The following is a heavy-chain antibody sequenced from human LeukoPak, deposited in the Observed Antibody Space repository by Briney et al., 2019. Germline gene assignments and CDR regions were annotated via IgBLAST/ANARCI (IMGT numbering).Heavy chain of an antibody. Sequence: GGSLRLSCAASGFTFSSYSMNWVRQAPGKGLEWVSSISSSSYIYYADSVKGRFTISRDNAKNSLYLQMNSLRAEDTAVYYCAREAYRYGHDAFDIWGQGKMVTVSS. CDR3: AREAYRYGHDAFDI. V-gene: IGHV3-21*01. CDR2: ISSSSYI. CDR1: GFTFSSYS. J-gene: IGHJ3*02. D-gene: IGHD5-18*01.